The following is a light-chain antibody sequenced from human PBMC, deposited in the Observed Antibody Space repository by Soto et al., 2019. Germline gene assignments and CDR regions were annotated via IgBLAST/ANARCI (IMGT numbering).Light chain of an antibody. CDR1: QGISSY. CDR3: QQYYSYPGFT. Sequence: AIRMTQSPSSFSASTGDRVTITCRASQGISSYLAWYQQKPGKAPKLLIYAASTLQSGVPSRFSGSGSGTDFTLTISCQQSEDFATYYCQQYYSYPGFTFGPGTKVDIK. CDR2: AAS. J-gene: IGKJ3*01. V-gene: IGKV1-8*01.